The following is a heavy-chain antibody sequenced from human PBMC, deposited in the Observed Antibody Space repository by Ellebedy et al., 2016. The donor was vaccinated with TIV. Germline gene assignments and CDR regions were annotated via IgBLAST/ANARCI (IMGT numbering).Heavy chain of an antibody. Sequence: GESLKISCAASGFTFTDYAMNWVRQAPGKGLEWVSSISASSSRNFQADSVKGRFTISRDDAQNSLYLQMSSLKVEDTAVYYCGRGYFVSGWGQGTLVTVSS. D-gene: IGHD3-10*01. V-gene: IGHV3-21*01. CDR1: GFTFTDYA. CDR2: ISASSSRN. CDR3: GRGYFVSG. J-gene: IGHJ1*01.